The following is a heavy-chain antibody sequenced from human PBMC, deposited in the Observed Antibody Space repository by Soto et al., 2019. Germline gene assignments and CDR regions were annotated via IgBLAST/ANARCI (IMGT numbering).Heavy chain of an antibody. CDR3: AREGVDTAMVVNYYYYGMDV. Sequence: QVQLVQSGAEVKKPGSSVKVSCKASGGTFSSYAISWVRQAPGQGLEWMGGIIPIFGTANYAQKFQGRVTITADESTSTADMELSSLRSEDTAVYYCAREGVDTAMVVNYYYYGMDVWGQGTTVTVSS. CDR1: GGTFSSYA. V-gene: IGHV1-69*01. D-gene: IGHD5-18*01. CDR2: IIPIFGTA. J-gene: IGHJ6*02.